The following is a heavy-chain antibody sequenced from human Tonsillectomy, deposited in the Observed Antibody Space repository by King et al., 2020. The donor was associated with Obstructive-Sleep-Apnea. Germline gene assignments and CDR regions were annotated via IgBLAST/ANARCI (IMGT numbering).Heavy chain of an antibody. CDR3: ARDPPPYSMDYYGMDV. V-gene: IGHV1-18*01. J-gene: IGHJ6*02. CDR2: ISTYNGNT. CDR1: GYTFTSYG. Sequence: QLVQSGAEVKRPGASVKVSCKASGYTFTSYGISWVRQAPGQGLEWMGWISTYNGNTYYEQKVQGRVTMTTDTSTSTAYMELRSLRSDDTAVYYCARDPPPYSMDYYGMDVWGQGTTVTVSS. D-gene: IGHD4-11*01.